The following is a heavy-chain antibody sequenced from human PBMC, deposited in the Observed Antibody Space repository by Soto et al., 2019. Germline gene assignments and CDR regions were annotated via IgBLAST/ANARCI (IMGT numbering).Heavy chain of an antibody. CDR1: GYTFTSYH. J-gene: IGHJ4*02. V-gene: IGHV1-18*01. CDR3: ARDTPPTDY. CDR2: ISAYNTNT. Sequence: QVQLVQSGAEVKKPGASVKVSCKTSGYTFTSYHISWVRQAPGQGLEWMGWISAYNTNTNYAQKFQGRVTMTTDTLPSTAYMELRSLISDDTAVYYCARDTPPTDYWGQGTLVTVSS.